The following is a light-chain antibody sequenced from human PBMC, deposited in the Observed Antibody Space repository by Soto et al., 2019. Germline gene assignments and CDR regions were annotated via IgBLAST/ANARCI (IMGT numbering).Light chain of an antibody. V-gene: IGKV3-15*01. CDR3: QQYNNWPPSWT. CDR2: YAS. CDR1: QSVGSN. J-gene: IGKJ1*01. Sequence: EIVLTQSPGTLSLSPGERATLSCRAGQSVGSNLAWYQQKPGQAPRLLIYYASTRDTGVPARFSGSGSGTDFTLTISSLQSEDFAVYYCQQYNNWPPSWTFGQGTKVDIK.